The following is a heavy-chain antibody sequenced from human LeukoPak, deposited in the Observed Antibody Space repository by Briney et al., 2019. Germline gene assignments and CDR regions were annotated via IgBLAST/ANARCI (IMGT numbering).Heavy chain of an antibody. CDR2: INPNSGGT. CDR1: GYTFTGYY. D-gene: IGHD3-3*01. J-gene: IGHJ4*02. V-gene: IGHV1-2*02. Sequence: ASVKVSCKASGYTFTGYYMHWVRQAPGQGLEWIGWINPNSGGTNYAQKFQGRVTMTRDTSISTAYMELSRLRSDDTAVHYCATYYDFWSGYYPFDYWGQGTLVTVSS. CDR3: ATYYDFWSGYYPFDY.